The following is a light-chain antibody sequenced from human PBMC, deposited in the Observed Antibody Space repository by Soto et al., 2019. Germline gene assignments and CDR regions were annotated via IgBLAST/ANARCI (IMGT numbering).Light chain of an antibody. CDR1: SSDVGDYKY. Sequence: QSALTQPPSASGSPGQSVTISCTGTSSDVGDYKYVSWYQQHPGKAPKLMIYEVDKRPSGVPDRFSGSKSGNTASLAVSGLQAEDEADYFCSSYAGSNVIFGGGTKLT. V-gene: IGLV2-8*01. CDR2: EVD. CDR3: SSYAGSNVI. J-gene: IGLJ2*01.